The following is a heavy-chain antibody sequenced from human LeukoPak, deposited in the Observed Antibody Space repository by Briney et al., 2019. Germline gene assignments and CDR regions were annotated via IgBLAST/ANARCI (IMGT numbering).Heavy chain of an antibody. D-gene: IGHD6-6*01. V-gene: IGHV3-21*04. CDR1: GFTFSSYS. J-gene: IGHJ4*02. CDR2: ISSSSSYI. Sequence: PGGSLRLSCAASGFTFSSYSMNWVRQAPGKGLEWVSSISSSSSYIYYADSVKGRFTISRDNSKNTLYLQMNSLRAEDTAVYYCARAIAARARGAFDYWGQGTLVTVSS. CDR3: ARAIAARARGAFDY.